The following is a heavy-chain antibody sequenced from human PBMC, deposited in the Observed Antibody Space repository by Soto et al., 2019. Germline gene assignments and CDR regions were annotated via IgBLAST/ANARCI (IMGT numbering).Heavy chain of an antibody. Sequence: QLQLQESGSGLVKPSQTLSLTCTVSGASISSGGPSWSWIRQPPGKGLEWIGYIYLTGSTNYNPSLKGRVTISEDRSKNQFSLKLSTVTAADTAVYYCARLGPQGHLDYWGQGTLVTVSS. V-gene: IGHV4-30-2*01. J-gene: IGHJ4*02. CDR3: ARLGPQGHLDY. CDR2: IYLTGST. CDR1: GASISSGGPS.